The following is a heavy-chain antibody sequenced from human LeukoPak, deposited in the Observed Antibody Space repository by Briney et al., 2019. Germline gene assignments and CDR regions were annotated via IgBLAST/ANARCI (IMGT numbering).Heavy chain of an antibody. CDR1: GGSISSTNW. D-gene: IGHD2-2*01. Sequence: SGTLSLTCAVSGGSISSTNWWSWVRPPPGKGLEWIGEIYRSGTTNYKPSLKSRVTISLDKSRNHFSLKLSSVTAADTAVYYCARERREQLLPPYTRSVTYFDYWGQGTLVTVSS. CDR2: IYRSGTT. V-gene: IGHV4-4*02. CDR3: ARERREQLLPPYTRSVTYFDY. J-gene: IGHJ4*02.